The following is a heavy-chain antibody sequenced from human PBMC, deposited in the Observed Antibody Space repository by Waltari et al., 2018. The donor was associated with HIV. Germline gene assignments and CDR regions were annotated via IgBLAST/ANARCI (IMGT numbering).Heavy chain of an antibody. D-gene: IGHD3-3*01. Sequence: QVQLVQSGAEVKKPGASVKVSCKASGYTFTNYYIHWVRKAPGQGLEWMARINPSGGSTSHAQKFQGRVTMTRDTSTSTVYMELSSLRSEDTAVYYCARDKAVGIITSVFNMWGQGTMVIVSS. V-gene: IGHV1-46*01. CDR1: GYTFTNYY. J-gene: IGHJ3*02. CDR2: INPSGGST. CDR3: ARDKAVGIITSVFNM.